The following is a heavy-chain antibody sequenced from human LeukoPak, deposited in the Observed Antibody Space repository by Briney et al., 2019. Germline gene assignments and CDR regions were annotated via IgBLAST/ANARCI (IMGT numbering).Heavy chain of an antibody. D-gene: IGHD3-3*01. Sequence: GGSLRLSCAASGFTFSSYGMHWVRQAPGKGLEWVAVIWYDGSNKYYADSVKGRFTISRDNSKNTLYLQMNSLRAEDTAVYYCARDGGRITIFGVARGEAFDIWGQGTMVTVSS. J-gene: IGHJ3*02. CDR1: GFTFSSYG. CDR2: IWYDGSNK. V-gene: IGHV3-33*01. CDR3: ARDGGRITIFGVARGEAFDI.